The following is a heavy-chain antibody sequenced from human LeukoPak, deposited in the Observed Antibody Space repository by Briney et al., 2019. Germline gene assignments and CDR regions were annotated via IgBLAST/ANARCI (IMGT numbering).Heavy chain of an antibody. D-gene: IGHD3-10*01. CDR3: ARGAKSVLLSS. Sequence: TGGSLRLSCAASGFIVSSNYMSWVRQAPGKGPEWVSVIYSGGSTYYADSVKGRFTISRDNSKNTLYLQMNSLRAEDTAVYYCARGAKSVLLSSWGQGTLVTVSS. CDR1: GFIVSSNY. J-gene: IGHJ1*01. CDR2: IYSGGST. V-gene: IGHV3-53*01.